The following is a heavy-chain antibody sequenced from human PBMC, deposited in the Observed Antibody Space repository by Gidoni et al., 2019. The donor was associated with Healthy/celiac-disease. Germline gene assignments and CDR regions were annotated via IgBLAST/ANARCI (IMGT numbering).Heavy chain of an antibody. CDR1: GGSISSGVYY. D-gene: IGHD5-12*01. Sequence: QVQLQESGPGLVKPSQTLSLTCTVSGGSISSGVYYWSWVRQHPGKGLEWIVYIYYSGSTYYNPSLKSRVTISVDTSKNQFSLKLSSVTAADTAVYYCAREMATIGSYFDYWGQGTLVTVSS. CDR3: AREMATIGSYFDY. J-gene: IGHJ4*02. CDR2: IYYSGST. V-gene: IGHV4-31*03.